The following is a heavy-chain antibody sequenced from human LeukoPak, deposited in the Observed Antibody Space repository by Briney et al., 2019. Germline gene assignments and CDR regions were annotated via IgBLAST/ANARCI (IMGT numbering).Heavy chain of an antibody. D-gene: IGHD6-13*01. Sequence: SVKVSCKASGGTFSTYAISWVRQAPGQGLECVGRIVPILGTANYAQNFQGRVTITADRSTTTAYMELSSLRSEDTAVYYCARVPQGSSWPYYFDYWGQGTLVTVSS. V-gene: IGHV1-69*04. J-gene: IGHJ4*02. CDR3: ARVPQGSSWPYYFDY. CDR1: GGTFSTYA. CDR2: IVPILGTA.